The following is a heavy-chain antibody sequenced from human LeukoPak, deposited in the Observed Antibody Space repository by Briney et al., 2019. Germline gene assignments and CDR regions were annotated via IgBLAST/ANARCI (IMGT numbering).Heavy chain of an antibody. V-gene: IGHV3-30-3*01. Sequence: GGSLRLSCAASGFTFSSYAMYWVRQAPGKGLEWVAVISYDGSNKYYADSVKGRFTISRDNSKNTLYLQMNSLRAEDTAVYYCARDRVGATDYFDYWGQGTLVTVSS. CDR2: ISYDGSNK. J-gene: IGHJ4*02. CDR1: GFTFSSYA. CDR3: ARDRVGATDYFDY. D-gene: IGHD1-26*01.